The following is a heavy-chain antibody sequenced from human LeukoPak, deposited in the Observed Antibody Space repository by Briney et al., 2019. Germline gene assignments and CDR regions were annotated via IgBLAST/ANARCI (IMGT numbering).Heavy chain of an antibody. V-gene: IGHV3-21*01. CDR1: GFTFSSYS. Sequence: GGSLRLSCAASGFTFSSYSMNWVRQAPGKGLEWVSSISSSSSYIYYADSVKGRFTISRDNAKNSLYLQMNSLRAEDTAEYYCARDGYNDAFDIWGQGTMVTVSS. CDR2: ISSSSSYI. D-gene: IGHD5-24*01. J-gene: IGHJ3*02. CDR3: ARDGYNDAFDI.